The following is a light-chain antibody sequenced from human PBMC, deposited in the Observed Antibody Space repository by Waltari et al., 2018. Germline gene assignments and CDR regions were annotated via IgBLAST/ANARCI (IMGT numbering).Light chain of an antibody. CDR3: QQGHTFPPT. V-gene: IGKV1-12*01. J-gene: IGKJ1*01. CDR1: QGIAGW. CDR2: ATS. Sequence: DIQMTQSPSFVSASVVDKVTITCLAGQGIAGWLTWYQQKPGKAPNLLIYATSTLQTGVPSRFSGRGSGTEFTLTISGLQPEDFATYFCQQGHTFPPTFGQGTKVQI.